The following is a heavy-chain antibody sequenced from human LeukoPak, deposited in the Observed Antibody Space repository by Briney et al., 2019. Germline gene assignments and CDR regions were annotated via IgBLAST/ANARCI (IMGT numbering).Heavy chain of an antibody. CDR3: ARSYCSSTSCNRTRYYYYYYMDV. CDR2: ISAYNGNT. Sequence: GSVKVSCKASGYTFTSYGRSWVRQAPGQGRDGMGWISAYNGNTNYAPKLQGRVTMTTDTSTSTAYMELRSLRSDDTAVYYCARSYCSSTSCNRTRYYYYYYMDVWGKGTTVTVSS. J-gene: IGHJ6*03. V-gene: IGHV1-18*01. CDR1: GYTFTSYG. D-gene: IGHD2-2*02.